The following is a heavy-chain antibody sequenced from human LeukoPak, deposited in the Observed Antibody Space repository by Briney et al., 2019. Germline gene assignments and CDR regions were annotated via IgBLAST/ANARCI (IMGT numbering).Heavy chain of an antibody. CDR3: ATLDIVATRAPYYMDV. CDR2: ISSSGGTR. Sequence: GGSLRLSCAASEFAFSVYEMYWVRQAPGKGLEWVSYISSSGGTRYYADSVKGRFTISRDNAKNSLYLQMNSLRAEDTAVYYCATLDIVATRAPYYMDVWGKGTTVTVSS. J-gene: IGHJ6*03. V-gene: IGHV3-48*03. CDR1: EFAFSVYE. D-gene: IGHD5-12*01.